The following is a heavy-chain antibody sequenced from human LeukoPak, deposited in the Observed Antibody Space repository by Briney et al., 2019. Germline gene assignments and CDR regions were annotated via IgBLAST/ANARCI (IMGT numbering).Heavy chain of an antibody. J-gene: IGHJ5*02. V-gene: IGHV4-34*01. D-gene: IGHD3-10*01. CDR2: INHSGST. CDR3: ARGPASGSNFAWFDP. CDR1: GGSLRNYY. Sequence: SETLSLTCAVYGGSLRNYYWGWIRQPPGKGLEWIGEINHSGSTNFNPSLKSRVTISVDMSKNQFSLQLSSVTAADTAVYYCARGPASGSNFAWFDPWGQGTLVTVSS.